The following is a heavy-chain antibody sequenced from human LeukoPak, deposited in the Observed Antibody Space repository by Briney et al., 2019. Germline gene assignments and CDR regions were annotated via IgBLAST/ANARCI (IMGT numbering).Heavy chain of an antibody. Sequence: PSETLSLTCAVAGYSISSSYYWSWIRQPPGKGLEWIGYIYYSGSTNYNPSLKSRVTISVDTSKNQFSLKLSSVTAADTAVYYCARAGYYYDSSGYYYWYFDLWGRGTLVTVSS. D-gene: IGHD3-22*01. V-gene: IGHV4-61*01. CDR2: IYYSGST. J-gene: IGHJ2*01. CDR1: GYSISSSYY. CDR3: ARAGYYYDSSGYYYWYFDL.